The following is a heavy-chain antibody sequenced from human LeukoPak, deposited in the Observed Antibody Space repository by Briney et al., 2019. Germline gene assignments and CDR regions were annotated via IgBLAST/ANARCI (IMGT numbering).Heavy chain of an antibody. CDR2: IIPILGIA. J-gene: IGHJ3*02. Sequence: SVKVSCKASGYTFKNYDINWVRQAPGQGLEWMGRIIPILGIANYAQKFQGRVTITADKSTSTAYMELSSLRSEDTAVYYCASRHPYCSSTSCYAFDIWGQGTMVTVSS. V-gene: IGHV1-69*04. D-gene: IGHD2-2*01. CDR1: GYTFKNYD. CDR3: ASRHPYCSSTSCYAFDI.